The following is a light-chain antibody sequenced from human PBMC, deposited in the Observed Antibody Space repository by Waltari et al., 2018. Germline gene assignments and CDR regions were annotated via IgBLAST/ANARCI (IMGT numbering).Light chain of an antibody. CDR3: QKYNSAPRT. J-gene: IGKJ1*01. CDR1: QSISSW. CDR2: KAC. Sequence: IQMTQSPSSLSASVGDKVNIPCQASQSISSWLAWYQQKPGKAPQSLIYKACSLESGVPSRFSGSGSGTDFTLTISSLQPEDFATYDCQKYNSAPRTFGQGTKVDIK. V-gene: IGKV1D-16*01.